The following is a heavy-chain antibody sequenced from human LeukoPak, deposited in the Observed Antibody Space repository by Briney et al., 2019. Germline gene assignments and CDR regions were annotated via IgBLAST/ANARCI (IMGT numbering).Heavy chain of an antibody. CDR1: GYTFTTHG. J-gene: IGHJ2*01. CDR2: ISAHNGNT. CDR3: ARAGYFDL. Sequence: ASVKVSCKASGYTFTTHGIAWVRPAPGQGLEWMGWISAHNGNTNYAQSLQGRVTMTTDTSTNTAYMELRSLRSDDTAVYYCARAGYFDLWGRGTLVTVSS. V-gene: IGHV1-18*01.